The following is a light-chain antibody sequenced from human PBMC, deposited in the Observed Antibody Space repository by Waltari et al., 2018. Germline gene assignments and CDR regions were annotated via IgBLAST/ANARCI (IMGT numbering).Light chain of an antibody. J-gene: IGKJ1*01. CDR3: QHRSDWPWT. Sequence: EIVLTQSPATLSLSPGERATPSCRTSQSISSHLAWSQQKPGQAPRLLVFDASTGATATPPRFSGAGPGTDFPLSITTLEPEDFAVYYGQHRSDWPWTFGQGTKVEFK. CDR2: DAS. V-gene: IGKV3-11*01. CDR1: QSISSH.